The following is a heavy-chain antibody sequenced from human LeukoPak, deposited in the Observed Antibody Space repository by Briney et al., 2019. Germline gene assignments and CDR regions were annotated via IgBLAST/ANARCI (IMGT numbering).Heavy chain of an antibody. CDR2: IYYSGST. J-gene: IGHJ5*02. CDR1: GGSISSYY. CDR3: ARAPYYYDSSGYYLRYNWFDP. D-gene: IGHD3-22*01. V-gene: IGHV4-59*01. Sequence: SETLSLTCTVSGGSISSYYWSWIRPPPGKGLEWSVYIYYSGSTNYNPSLKSRVTISVDTSKNQFSLKLSSVTAADTAVYYCARAPYYYDSSGYYLRYNWFDPWGQGTLVTVSS.